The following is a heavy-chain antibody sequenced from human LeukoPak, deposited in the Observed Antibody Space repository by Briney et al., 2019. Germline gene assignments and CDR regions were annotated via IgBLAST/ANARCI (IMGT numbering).Heavy chain of an antibody. V-gene: IGHV4-39*01. CDR3: ARSLQDIWSGYEAPRRPFDQ. D-gene: IGHD3-3*01. J-gene: IGHJ4*02. CDR2: LYFTGST. CDR1: GVSINSRNYY. Sequence: SETLSLTCTVSGVSINSRNYYWGWIRQPPGKGLEWIVSLYFTGSTYYNPSLKSRVTISIDTAKKQFSLKMISVTGADTAVYYCARSLQDIWSGYEAPRRPFDQWGRGTLVTVTS.